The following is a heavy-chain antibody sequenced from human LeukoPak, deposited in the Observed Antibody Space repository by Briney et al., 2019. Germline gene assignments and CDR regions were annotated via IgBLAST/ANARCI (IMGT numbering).Heavy chain of an antibody. Sequence: SETLSLTCAVSGGSISSGGYSWSWIRQPPGKGLEWIGYIYYSGSTYYNPSLKSRVTISVDTSKNQFSLKLSSVTAADTAVYYCARAGEVGARTSDYWGQGTLVTVSS. CDR3: ARAGEVGARTSDY. CDR2: IYYSGST. CDR1: GGSISSGGYS. J-gene: IGHJ4*02. D-gene: IGHD1-26*01. V-gene: IGHV4-30-4*07.